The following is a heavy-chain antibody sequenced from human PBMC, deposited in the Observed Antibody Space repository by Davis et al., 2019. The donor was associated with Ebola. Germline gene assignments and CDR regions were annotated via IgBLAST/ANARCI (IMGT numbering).Heavy chain of an antibody. CDR3: ARDGCSNISCYPGDY. Sequence: AASVKVSCKASGGTFSSYAISWVRQAPGQGLEWMGRIIPILGISNNAKKFQGRLTITADKSTNTAYMELSSLRSEDTAVYFCARDGCSNISCYPGDYWGQGTLVSVSS. CDR1: GGTFSSYA. J-gene: IGHJ4*02. CDR2: IIPILGIS. V-gene: IGHV1-69*04. D-gene: IGHD2-2*01.